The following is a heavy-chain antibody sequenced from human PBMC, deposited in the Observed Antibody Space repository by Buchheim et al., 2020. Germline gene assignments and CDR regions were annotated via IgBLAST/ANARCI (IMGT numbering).Heavy chain of an antibody. J-gene: IGHJ4*02. D-gene: IGHD5-24*01. CDR2: IQNDESNK. CDR1: GFTFRIYG. V-gene: IGHV3-30*02. CDR3: VKGRDGYFDY. Sequence: QVHLVESGGGVVQPGRSLRLSCTTSGFTFRIYGMHWVRQVPGKGLVWVAFIQNDESNKYYADSVKGRFTISRDNSKNTLYLQMNSLRADDTAVYYCVKGRDGYFDYWGQGSL.